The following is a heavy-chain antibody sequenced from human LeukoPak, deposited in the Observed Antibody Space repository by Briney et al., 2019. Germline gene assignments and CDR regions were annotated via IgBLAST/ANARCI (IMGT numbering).Heavy chain of an antibody. CDR1: GDSISSGDYY. D-gene: IGHD5-12*01. CDR3: ARGVVSGYDLGTIDY. V-gene: IGHV4-30-4*01. J-gene: IGHJ4*02. Sequence: SQTLSLTCTVSGDSISSGDYYWSWIRQPPGKGLEWIGYIYYSGSTYYNPSLQSRVTISVDTSKNQFSLKLSSVTAADTAVYYCARGVVSGYDLGTIDYWGQGTLVTVSS. CDR2: IYYSGST.